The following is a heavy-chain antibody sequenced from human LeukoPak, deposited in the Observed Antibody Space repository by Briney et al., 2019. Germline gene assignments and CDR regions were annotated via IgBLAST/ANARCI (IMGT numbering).Heavy chain of an antibody. J-gene: IGHJ4*02. D-gene: IGHD6-13*01. V-gene: IGHV3-20*04. CDR2: IDWNGGST. CDR3: ARDSHSSSHDY. Sequence: GGSLRLSCAASGFTFDDYGMSWVRQAPGKGLEWVSGIDWNGGSTGYADSVKGRFTISRDNAKNSLYLQMNSLRAEDTALYYCARDSHSSSHDYWGQGTLVTVSS. CDR1: GFTFDDYG.